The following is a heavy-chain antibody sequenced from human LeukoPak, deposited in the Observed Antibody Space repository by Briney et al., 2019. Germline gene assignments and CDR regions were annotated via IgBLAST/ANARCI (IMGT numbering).Heavy chain of an antibody. CDR2: ISSSSSYI. V-gene: IGHV3-21*01. CDR3: AREKTYYYDSSGYPALDY. J-gene: IGHJ4*02. Sequence: GGSLRLSCAASGFTFSNYNMHWVRQAPGKGLEWVSSISSSSSYIYYADSVKGRFTISRDNAKNSLYLQMTSLRAEDTAVYYCAREKTYYYDSSGYPALDYWGQGTLVTVSS. D-gene: IGHD3-22*01. CDR1: GFTFSNYN.